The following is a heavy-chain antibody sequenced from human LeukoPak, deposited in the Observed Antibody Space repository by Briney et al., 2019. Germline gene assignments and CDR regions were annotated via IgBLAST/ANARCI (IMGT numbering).Heavy chain of an antibody. Sequence: GGSLRLSCATSGFTFTTFWMHWVRQAPGKGLVWVSRINHDGSSTNYADSVKGRFTVSRDNSENTLYLQMNSLRADDTAIYYCAKDSGKYSDDYWGQGTLVTVS. V-gene: IGHV3-74*01. CDR2: INHDGSST. CDR1: GFTFTTFW. J-gene: IGHJ4*02. CDR3: AKDSGKYSDDY. D-gene: IGHD1-26*01.